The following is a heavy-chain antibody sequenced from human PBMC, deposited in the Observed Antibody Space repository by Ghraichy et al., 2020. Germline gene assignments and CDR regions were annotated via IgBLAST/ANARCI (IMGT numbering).Heavy chain of an antibody. J-gene: IGHJ6*02. V-gene: IGHV4-31*03. CDR3: ARVALITMVPLTPYGMDV. Sequence: SETLALTCTVSGGSISSGGYYWSWIRQHPGKGLEWIGYIYYSGSTYYNPSLKSRVTISVDTSKNQFSLKLSSVTAADTAVYYCARVALITMVPLTPYGMDVWGQGTTVTVSS. D-gene: IGHD3-10*01. CDR2: IYYSGST. CDR1: GGSISSGGYY.